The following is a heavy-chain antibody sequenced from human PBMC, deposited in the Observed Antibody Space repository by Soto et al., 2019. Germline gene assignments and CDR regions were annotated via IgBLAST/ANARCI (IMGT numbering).Heavy chain of an antibody. CDR2: SIPIFGTA. Sequence: QVQLVQSGAEVKKPGSSVKVSCKASGGTFRSYVISWVRQAPGQGLEWMGGSIPIFGTANYAQKFQGRVTITADESTSTAYMELSSLRSEDTAVYYCAREGVYLARFDPWGQGTLVNVSS. J-gene: IGHJ5*02. D-gene: IGHD6-13*01. CDR3: AREGVYLARFDP. CDR1: GGTFRSYV. V-gene: IGHV1-69*01.